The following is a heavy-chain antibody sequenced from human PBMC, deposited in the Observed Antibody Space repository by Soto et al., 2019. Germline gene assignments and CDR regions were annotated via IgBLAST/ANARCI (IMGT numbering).Heavy chain of an antibody. D-gene: IGHD3-3*01. CDR3: AGDFVYDFWSGYYNYYYYGMDV. V-gene: IGHV1-69*13. Sequence: ASVKVSCKASGGTFSSYAISWVRQAPGRGLEWMGGIIPIFGTANYAQKFQGRVTITADESTSTAYMELSSLRSEDTAVYYCAGDFVYDFWSGYYNYYYYGMDVWGQGTTVTVSS. CDR1: GGTFSSYA. J-gene: IGHJ6*02. CDR2: IIPIFGTA.